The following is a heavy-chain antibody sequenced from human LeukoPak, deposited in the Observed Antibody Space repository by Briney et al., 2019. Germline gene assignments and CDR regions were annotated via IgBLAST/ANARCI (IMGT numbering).Heavy chain of an antibody. D-gene: IGHD6-13*01. CDR2: MNPNSGNT. Sequence: ASVKVSCKASGYTFTSYDINWVRQATGQGLEWMGWMNPNSGNTGYAQKFQGRVTMTRNTSISTAYMEVSSLGSEDTAVYYCARRMAAAGTTLGYWGQGTLVTVSS. J-gene: IGHJ4*02. V-gene: IGHV1-8*01. CDR1: GYTFTSYD. CDR3: ARRMAAAGTTLGY.